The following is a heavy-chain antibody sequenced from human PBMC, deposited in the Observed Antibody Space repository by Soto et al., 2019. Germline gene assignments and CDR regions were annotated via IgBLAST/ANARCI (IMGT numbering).Heavy chain of an antibody. Sequence: SETLSLTCAVYGGSFSGYYWSWIRQPPGKGLEWIGEINHSGSTNYNPSLKSRVTISVDTSKNQFSLKLSSVTAADTAVYYCASGAVADDYYYYGMDVWGQGTTVT. D-gene: IGHD6-19*01. CDR3: ASGAVADDYYYYGMDV. V-gene: IGHV4-34*01. J-gene: IGHJ6*02. CDR1: GGSFSGYY. CDR2: INHSGST.